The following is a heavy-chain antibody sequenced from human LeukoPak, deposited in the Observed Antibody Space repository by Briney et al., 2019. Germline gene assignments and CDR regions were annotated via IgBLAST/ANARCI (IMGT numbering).Heavy chain of an antibody. CDR2: IGIGGNT. V-gene: IGHV3-23*01. J-gene: IGHJ4*02. D-gene: IGHD3-10*01. CDR3: GKGMSKVRGILSANDY. Sequence: GGSLRLSCVASGITFSTYAISWVRQAPGERLEWVAGIGIGGNTYYADSVKGRFTISRDNSMNTMHLQMNSLRAEDTAVYYCGKGMSKVRGILSANDYWGQGTLVTVSS. CDR1: GITFSTYA.